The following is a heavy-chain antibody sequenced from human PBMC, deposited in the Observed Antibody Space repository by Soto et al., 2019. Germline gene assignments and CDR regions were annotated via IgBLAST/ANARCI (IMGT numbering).Heavy chain of an antibody. V-gene: IGHV1-18*01. Sequence: ASVEVSCKASGYTFTSYGICWVRQAPGQGLEWMGWISAYNGNTNYAQKLQGRVTMTTDTSTSTAYMELRSLRSDDTAVYYCARGFALFGPYYYGMDVWGQGTTVTVSS. D-gene: IGHD3-3*01. CDR1: GYTFTSYG. CDR2: ISAYNGNT. CDR3: ARGFALFGPYYYGMDV. J-gene: IGHJ6*02.